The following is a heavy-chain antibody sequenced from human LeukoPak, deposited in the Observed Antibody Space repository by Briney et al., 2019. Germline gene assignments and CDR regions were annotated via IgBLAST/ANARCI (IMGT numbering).Heavy chain of an antibody. J-gene: IGHJ6*04. CDR3: ASQITMVRGVIVPYYYYGMDV. CDR1: GGTFSSYA. CDR2: IIPIFGTA. V-gene: IGHV1-69*06. D-gene: IGHD3-10*01. Sequence: SVKVSCKASGGTFSSYAISWVRQATGQGLEWMGGIIPIFGTANYAQKFQRRVTITADKSTSTAYMELSSLRSEDTAVYYCASQITMVRGVIVPYYYYGMDVWGKGNTVTVSS.